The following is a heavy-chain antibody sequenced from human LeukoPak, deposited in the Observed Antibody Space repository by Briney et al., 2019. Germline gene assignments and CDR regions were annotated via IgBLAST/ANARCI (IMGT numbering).Heavy chain of an antibody. J-gene: IGHJ4*02. CDR2: INPNSGFT. V-gene: IGHV1-2*02. D-gene: IGHD2-2*01. CDR3: ARLADCSSSSCRSLDS. Sequence: ASVKVSCKASGYPFTGYYLHWVRQAPGQGLEWMGWINPNSGFTNYAQKFQGRVTMTRDTSISTAYMELSRLRSEDTAVYYCARLADCSSSSCRSLDSWGQGTLVTVSS. CDR1: GYPFTGYY.